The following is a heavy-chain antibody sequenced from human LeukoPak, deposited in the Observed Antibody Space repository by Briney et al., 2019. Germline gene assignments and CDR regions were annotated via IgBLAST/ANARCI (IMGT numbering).Heavy chain of an antibody. CDR1: GGSISNHF. J-gene: IGHJ4*02. V-gene: IGHV4-59*11. CDR3: ARAIYYDSSGYYFTYYFDY. CDR2: IYYDGST. Sequence: SETLSLTCTVSGGSISNHFWSWIRQPPGKELEYIGYIYYDGSTNYNPSLKSRVTISVDTSKNQFSLRLTSVTAADTAIYYCARAIYYDSSGYYFTYYFDYWGQGTLVTVSS. D-gene: IGHD3-22*01.